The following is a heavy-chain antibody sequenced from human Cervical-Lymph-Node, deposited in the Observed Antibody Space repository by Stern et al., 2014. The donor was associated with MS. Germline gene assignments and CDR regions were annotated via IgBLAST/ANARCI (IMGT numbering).Heavy chain of an antibody. CDR1: GYTFTSYY. D-gene: IGHD4-17*01. V-gene: IGHV1-46*04. J-gene: IGHJ4*02. CDR2: ISPSDDST. CDR3: ARSTVKGFYH. Sequence: VQLGESGAEVKKPGASVKVSCKASGYTFTSYYMHWVRQAPGQGLEWMGMISPSDDSTTYTQKLQDRVIMTRDTSTTAVYMELSGLTSEDTAVYYCARSTVKGFYHWGQGTLVTVSS.